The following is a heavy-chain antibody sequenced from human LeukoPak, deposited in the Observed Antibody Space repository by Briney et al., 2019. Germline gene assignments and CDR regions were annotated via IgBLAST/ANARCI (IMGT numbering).Heavy chain of an antibody. CDR1: GFVFSNYW. CDR2: IKPDGTEK. Sequence: GGSLRLSCAASGFVFSNYWMSWVRQAPGKGLEWVANIKPDGTEKYYVDSLKGRFTISRDNAKNSLYLQMNSLRAEDTAVYYCARSDYGDYPDYWGQGTLVTVSS. CDR3: ARSDYGDYPDY. D-gene: IGHD4-17*01. J-gene: IGHJ4*02. V-gene: IGHV3-7*01.